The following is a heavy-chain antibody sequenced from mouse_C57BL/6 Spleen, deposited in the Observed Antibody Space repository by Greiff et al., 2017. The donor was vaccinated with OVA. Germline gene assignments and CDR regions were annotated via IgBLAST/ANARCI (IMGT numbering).Heavy chain of an antibody. D-gene: IGHD4-1*01. Sequence: QVQLKESGAELVRPGASLTLSCKASGYTFTDYEMHWVKQTPVHGLEWIGAIDPETGGTAYNQKFKGKAILTADKSSSTAYMELRSLTSEDSAVYYCTRKLTGTGPYFDYWGQGTTLTVSS. CDR3: TRKLTGTGPYFDY. J-gene: IGHJ2*01. V-gene: IGHV1-15*01. CDR2: IDPETGGT. CDR1: GYTFTDYE.